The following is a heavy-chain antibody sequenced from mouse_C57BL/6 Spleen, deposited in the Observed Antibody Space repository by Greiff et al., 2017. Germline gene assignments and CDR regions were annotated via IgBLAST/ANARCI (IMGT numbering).Heavy chain of an antibody. CDR1: GYTFTSYW. D-gene: IGHD4-1*01. Sequence: QVHVKQPGAELVMPGASVKLSCKASGYTFTSYWMHWVKQRPGQGLEWIGEIDPSDSYTNYNQKFKGKSTLTVDKSSSTAYMQLSSLTSEDSAVYYCARELGRGVYYFDYWGQGTTLTVSS. J-gene: IGHJ2*01. V-gene: IGHV1-69*01. CDR2: IDPSDSYT. CDR3: ARELGRGVYYFDY.